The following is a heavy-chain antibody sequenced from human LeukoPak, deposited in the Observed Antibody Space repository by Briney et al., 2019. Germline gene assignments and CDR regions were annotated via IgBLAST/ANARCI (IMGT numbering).Heavy chain of an antibody. D-gene: IGHD3-10*01. CDR2: VYSSGRT. V-gene: IGHV4-59*01. CDR1: GGSISNYY. CDR3: ARDVVRLRGAPPPFDY. Sequence: KTSETLSLTCTVSGGSISNYYWSWIRQPPGKGLEWISYVYSSGRTNYNPSLKSRVTISVDMSKSQFSLKLSSVTAADTAVYYCARDVVRLRGAPPPFDYWGQGTLVTVSS. J-gene: IGHJ4*02.